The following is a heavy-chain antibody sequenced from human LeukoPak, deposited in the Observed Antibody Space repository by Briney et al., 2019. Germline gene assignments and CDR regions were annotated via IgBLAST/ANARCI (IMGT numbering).Heavy chain of an antibody. CDR3: AKESTVTPGNVNWFDP. Sequence: GGSLRLSCAASVFTFSSYGMYWVRQAPGKGLEWVAFIRSDGNKKYYADSVKGRFTISRDNSRNTLYLQMNSLRTEDTAVYYCAKESTVTPGNVNWFDPWGQGTLVTVSS. V-gene: IGHV3-30*02. J-gene: IGHJ5*02. CDR2: IRSDGNKK. CDR1: VFTFSSYG. D-gene: IGHD4-17*01.